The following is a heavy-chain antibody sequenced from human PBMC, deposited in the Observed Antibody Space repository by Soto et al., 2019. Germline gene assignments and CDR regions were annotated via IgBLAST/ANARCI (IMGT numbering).Heavy chain of an antibody. CDR1: GYSFTTYG. CDR3: ARNPRGYYDSSAPLDY. CDR2: ISGYNGNT. J-gene: IGHJ4*02. Sequence: QVQLVQSGAEVKKPGASVKVSCKASGYSFTTYGISWVRQAPGQGLEWMGWISGYNGNTNYAQKFQGRVTMTTDTSTSTAYMELRSLRSDDTAVYYCARNPRGYYDSSAPLDYWGQETLVTVSS. D-gene: IGHD3-22*01. V-gene: IGHV1-18*01.